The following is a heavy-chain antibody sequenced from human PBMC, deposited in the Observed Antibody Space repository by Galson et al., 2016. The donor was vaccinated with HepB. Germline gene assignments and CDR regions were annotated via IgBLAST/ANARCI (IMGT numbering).Heavy chain of an antibody. D-gene: IGHD3-3*01. Sequence: SVKVSCKASGYTFTKHAMSWVRQAPGQGLEWMGWISTYNGNTNYAQTVQGRVTMTTDTSTSTAHMELRGLRSDDTAVYFCARETQDGYYGYWGQGTLVTVSS. CDR3: ARETQDGYYGY. CDR2: ISTYNGNT. J-gene: IGHJ4*02. CDR1: GYTFTKHA. V-gene: IGHV1-18*01.